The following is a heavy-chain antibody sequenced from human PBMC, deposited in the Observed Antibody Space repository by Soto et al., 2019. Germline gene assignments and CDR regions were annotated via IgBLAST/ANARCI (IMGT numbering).Heavy chain of an antibody. CDR3: ARLYCTSSTCDSWFDP. V-gene: IGHV5-10-1*01. Sequence: XGSLKISGTGFGYTFTTFWISWVRQMPGRGLEWMGRIDPRDSYTNYSPSFQGHVTISGDKSISTVYLQWASLKASDTAMYYCARLYCTSSTCDSWFDPWGQGTLVTGSS. J-gene: IGHJ5*02. CDR1: GYTFTTFW. CDR2: IDPRDSYT. D-gene: IGHD2-2*01.